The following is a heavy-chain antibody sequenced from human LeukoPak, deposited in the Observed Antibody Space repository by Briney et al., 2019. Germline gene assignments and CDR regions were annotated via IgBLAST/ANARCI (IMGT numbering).Heavy chain of an antibody. V-gene: IGHV1-3*01. J-gene: IGHJ5*02. Sequence: ASVKVSCKASGYTFTSYAMHWVRQAPGQRLEWMGWINAVNGNTKYSQKFQGRVTITRDTSASTAYMALSRLRSEDTAVYYCARDDYYGSGSYFGSFYWFDPWGQGTLVTVSS. CDR2: INAVNGNT. D-gene: IGHD3-10*01. CDR1: GYTFTSYA. CDR3: ARDDYYGSGSYFGSFYWFDP.